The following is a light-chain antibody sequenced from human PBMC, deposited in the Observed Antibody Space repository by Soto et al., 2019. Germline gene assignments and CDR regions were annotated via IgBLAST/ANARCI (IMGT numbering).Light chain of an antibody. J-gene: IGKJ1*01. Sequence: DTVLTQSPGTLSLSPGERATLSCRASQSVTSTSFSWYQQKPGQAPRLLIYGTSNRATGIPDRFSGSGSGTDFTLTISRLESEDFAVYYCQQYNSWPRTFGQGTKVEIK. CDR1: QSVTSTS. CDR3: QQYNSWPRT. V-gene: IGKV3-20*01. CDR2: GTS.